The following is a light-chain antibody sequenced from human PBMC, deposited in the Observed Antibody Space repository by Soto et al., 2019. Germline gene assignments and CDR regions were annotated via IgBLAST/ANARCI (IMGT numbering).Light chain of an antibody. V-gene: IGLV2-14*03. Sequence: QSALTQPASISGSPGQSITISFTGTSSDVGGYNYVSWYQQYPGKAPKLMIYDVDNRPSGVSNRFSGSKSGKTASLTISGLQAEDEADYYCSSYTRSSTVIFGGGTKLTVL. CDR2: DVD. CDR1: SSDVGGYNY. CDR3: SSYTRSSTVI. J-gene: IGLJ2*01.